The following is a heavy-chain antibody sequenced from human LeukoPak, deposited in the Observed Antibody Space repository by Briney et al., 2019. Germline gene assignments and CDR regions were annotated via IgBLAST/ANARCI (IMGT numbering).Heavy chain of an antibody. CDR3: ARDPYGLTIDY. CDR2: IWYDGSNK. CDR1: GFTFSSYG. Sequence: PGGSLRLSCAASGFTFSSYGMHWVRQAPGKGLEWVAVIWYDGSNKYYADSVKGRFTISRDNSKNTLYLQMNSLRAEDTAVYYCARDPYGLTIDYWGQGTLVTVSS. D-gene: IGHD4-17*01. J-gene: IGHJ4*02. V-gene: IGHV3-33*01.